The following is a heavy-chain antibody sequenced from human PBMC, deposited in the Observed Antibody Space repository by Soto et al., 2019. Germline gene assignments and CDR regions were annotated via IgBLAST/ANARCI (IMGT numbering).Heavy chain of an antibody. CDR2: ISPYNGNT. CDR1: GHTFTGYA. V-gene: IGHV1-18*01. D-gene: IGHD3-22*01. Sequence: QVQLVQSGGEVKKPGASVKVSCKTSGHTFTGYAISWVRQAPGQGPEWMGWISPYNGNTKYAQSFQGRVTMTTDTSTSTAYMDLRSLRSDDTAVYYCARDYHDSSGFSYAGYWGQGTLVNVSS. CDR3: ARDYHDSSGFSYAGY. J-gene: IGHJ4*02.